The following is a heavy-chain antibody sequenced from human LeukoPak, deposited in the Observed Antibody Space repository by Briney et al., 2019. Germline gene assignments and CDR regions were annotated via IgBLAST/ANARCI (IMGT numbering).Heavy chain of an antibody. CDR1: GGSISSYY. J-gene: IGHJ4*02. CDR2: IYNSGST. D-gene: IGHD2-2*01. Sequence: KASETLSLTCAVSGGSISSYYWSWIRQSPGKGLEWIGYIYNSGSTNYNPSLKSRVTISVDTSKNQFSLKLSSVTAADTAVYHCAREYCSSTSCYFDYWGQGTLVTVSS. V-gene: IGHV4-59*01. CDR3: AREYCSSTSCYFDY.